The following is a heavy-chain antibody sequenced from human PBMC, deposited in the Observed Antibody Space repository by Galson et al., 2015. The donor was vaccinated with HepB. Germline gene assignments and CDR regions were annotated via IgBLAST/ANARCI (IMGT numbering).Heavy chain of an antibody. J-gene: IGHJ4*02. D-gene: IGHD5-18*01. V-gene: IGHV3-30*02. CDR2: IRYDGSNK. CDR1: GFTFSSYG. Sequence: LRLSCAASGFTFSSYGMHWVRQAPGKGLEWVAFIRYDGSNKYYADSVKGRFTISRDNSKNTLYLQMNSLRAEDTAVYYCAKGARGRGYSYVHFDYWGQGTLVTVSS. CDR3: AKGARGRGYSYVHFDY.